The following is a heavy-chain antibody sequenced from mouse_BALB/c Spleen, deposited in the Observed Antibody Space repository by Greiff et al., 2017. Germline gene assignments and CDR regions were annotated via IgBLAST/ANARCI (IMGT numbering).Heavy chain of an antibody. J-gene: IGHJ4*01. Sequence: VNLVESGPGLVQPSQSLSITCTVSGFSLTSYGVHWVRQSPGKGLEWLGVIWSGGSTDYNAAFISRLSISKDNSKSQVFFKMNSLQANDTAIYYCARKGYRYDAMDYWGQGTSVTVSS. V-gene: IGHV2-2*02. CDR3: ARKGYRYDAMDY. CDR2: IWSGGST. CDR1: GFSLTSYG. D-gene: IGHD2-14*01.